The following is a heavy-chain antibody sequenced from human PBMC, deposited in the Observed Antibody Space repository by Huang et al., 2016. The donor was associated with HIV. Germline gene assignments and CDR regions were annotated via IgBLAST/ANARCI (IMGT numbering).Heavy chain of an antibody. CDR2: INHRVST. Sequence: QVQLQQWGAGLLKPSETLSLTCAVYGGSFSGYYWTWIRQPPGKGREWIGAINHRVSTTYTPSLNSRVTISVDTSKNHFSLKLSSVTAADTAVYYCASLFSVAGDYWGQGTLVTVSS. CDR1: GGSFSGYY. CDR3: ASLFSVAGDY. V-gene: IGHV4-34*01. J-gene: IGHJ4*02. D-gene: IGHD6-19*01.